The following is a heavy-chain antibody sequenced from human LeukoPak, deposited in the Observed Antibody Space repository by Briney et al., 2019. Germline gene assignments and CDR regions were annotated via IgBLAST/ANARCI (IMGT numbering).Heavy chain of an antibody. V-gene: IGHV3-30-3*01. CDR1: GFTFSGYA. J-gene: IGHJ6*02. CDR2: ISYDGSTK. Sequence: GGSLRLSCAASGFTFSGYAMHWVRQAPGKGLEWVAVISYDGSTKFYADSVKGRLTISRDNSKNTLYLQMNSLRAEDTAVYYCAKDHYHDSSGYYETYYYYYGMDVWGQGTTVTVSS. CDR3: AKDHYHDSSGYYETYYYYYGMDV. D-gene: IGHD3-22*01.